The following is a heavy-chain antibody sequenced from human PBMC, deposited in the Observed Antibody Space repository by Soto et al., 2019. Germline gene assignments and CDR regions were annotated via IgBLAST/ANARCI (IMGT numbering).Heavy chain of an antibody. J-gene: IGHJ6*02. CDR3: AIDRRDPVYHDALDV. CDR1: GGSISSYY. CDR2: IYDSGST. Sequence: QVQLQESGPGLVKPSETLSLTCTVSGGSISSYYWSWIRPPPGKGLEWIGYIYDSGSTNYNPSLKGRVTISADTSNTQFSLKLSFVTAADTAVYYFAIDRRDPVYHDALDVWCQGTTVTFSS. V-gene: IGHV4-59*01.